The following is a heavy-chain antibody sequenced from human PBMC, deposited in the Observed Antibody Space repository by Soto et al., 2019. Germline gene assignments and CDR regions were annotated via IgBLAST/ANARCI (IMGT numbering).Heavy chain of an antibody. Sequence: GGSLRLSCAASGFTFSSYWMSWVRQAPGKGLEWVANIKQDGSEKYCVDSVKGRFTISRDNAKNSLYLQMNSLRAEDTAVYYCARGGFIFDWLSRPYYYYGMDVWGQGTTVTVSS. CDR2: IKQDGSEK. V-gene: IGHV3-7*03. D-gene: IGHD3-9*01. CDR3: ARGGFIFDWLSRPYYYYGMDV. J-gene: IGHJ6*02. CDR1: GFTFSSYW.